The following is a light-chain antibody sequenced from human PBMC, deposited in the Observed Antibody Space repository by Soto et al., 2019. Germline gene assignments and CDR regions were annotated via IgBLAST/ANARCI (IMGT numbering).Light chain of an antibody. V-gene: IGKV1-33*01. Sequence: DIQMTQSPSSLSASVGDRVTITCQASQDISNYLNWYQQKPGKAPKLLIYDASNLETGVPSRFSGSGSGTDFTFTISSLQPEDIATYYCQQYDNLPLTFGPGTKGDIK. CDR2: DAS. CDR3: QQYDNLPLT. CDR1: QDISNY. J-gene: IGKJ3*01.